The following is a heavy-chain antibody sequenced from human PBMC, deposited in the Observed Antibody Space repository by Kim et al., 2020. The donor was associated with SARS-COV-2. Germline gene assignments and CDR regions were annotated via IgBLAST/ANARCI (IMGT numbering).Heavy chain of an antibody. J-gene: IGHJ4*02. D-gene: IGHD1-26*01. V-gene: IGHV3-30*02. Sequence: ADSVKGRFTISRDNSKNPLYLQMNSLRAEDTAVYYCAKDYSGSYYGPFDYWGQGTLVTVSS. CDR3: AKDYSGSYYGPFDY.